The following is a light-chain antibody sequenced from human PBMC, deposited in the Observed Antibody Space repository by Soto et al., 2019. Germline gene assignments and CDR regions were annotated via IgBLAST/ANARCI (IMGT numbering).Light chain of an antibody. CDR2: GAS. V-gene: IGKV3-15*01. J-gene: IGKJ4*01. CDR1: QSVISN. CDR3: QQYNNWPT. Sequence: EIVMTQSPATLSVSPGERATLSCRASQSVISNFAWYQQRPGQAPRLLIYGASTRATGFPARFSGSGSGTEFTLTISSLPSEDFAVYYWQQYNNWPTFGGGTKVEIK.